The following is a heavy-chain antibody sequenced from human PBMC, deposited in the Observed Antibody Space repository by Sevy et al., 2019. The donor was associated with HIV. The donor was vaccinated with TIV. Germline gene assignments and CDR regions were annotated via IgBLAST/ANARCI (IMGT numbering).Heavy chain of an antibody. Sequence: GGSLRLSCAASGFTFSSYAMHWVRQAPGKGLEWVAVISYDGSNKYYADSVKGRFTISRDNSKNTLYLQMNSLRAEDTAVYYCAREPIAVAARFYYYGMDVWGQWTTVTVSS. CDR3: AREPIAVAARFYYYGMDV. V-gene: IGHV3-30-3*01. CDR2: ISYDGSNK. CDR1: GFTFSSYA. D-gene: IGHD6-19*01. J-gene: IGHJ6*02.